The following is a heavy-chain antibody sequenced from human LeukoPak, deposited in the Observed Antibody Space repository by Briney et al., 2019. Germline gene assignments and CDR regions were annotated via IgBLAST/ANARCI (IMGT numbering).Heavy chain of an antibody. CDR1: GYTFTSYD. Sequence: GASVKVSGKASGYTFTSYDINWVRQATGQGLEWMGWMNPNSGNTGYAQKFQGRVTITADKSTSTAYMELSSLRSEDTAVYYCARVTASIAVAEGWGQGTLVTVSS. CDR2: MNPNSGNT. J-gene: IGHJ4*02. D-gene: IGHD6-19*01. V-gene: IGHV1-8*03. CDR3: ARVTASIAVAEG.